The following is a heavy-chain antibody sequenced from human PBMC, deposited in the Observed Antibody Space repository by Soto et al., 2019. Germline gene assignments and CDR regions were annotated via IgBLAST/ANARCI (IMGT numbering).Heavy chain of an antibody. J-gene: IGHJ4*02. V-gene: IGHV3-33*01. CDR3: ARDGDYSRGWYRY. D-gene: IGHD6-19*01. Sequence: QVQLVESGGGVVQPGRSLRLSCAASGFTFSSYGMHWVRQAPGKGLEWVAVIWYDGSNKYYADSVKGRFTISRDNSKNTLDLQMNSLRAEDTAVYYCARDGDYSRGWYRYWGQGTLVTVSS. CDR1: GFTFSSYG. CDR2: IWYDGSNK.